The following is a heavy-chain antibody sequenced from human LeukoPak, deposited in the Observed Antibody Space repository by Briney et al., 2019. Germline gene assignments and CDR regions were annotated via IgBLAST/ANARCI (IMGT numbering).Heavy chain of an antibody. CDR3: ARGQPKGLERGKNRAYCFDY. CDR1: GGSISSGGYY. Sequence: SETLSLTCTVSGGSISSGGYYWSWIRQHPGKGLEWIGYIYYSGSTYYNPPLKSRVTISVDTSKNQFSLKLSSVTAADTAVYYCARGQPKGLERGKNRAYCFDYWGQGTLVTVSS. CDR2: IYYSGST. D-gene: IGHD1-1*01. J-gene: IGHJ4*02. V-gene: IGHV4-31*03.